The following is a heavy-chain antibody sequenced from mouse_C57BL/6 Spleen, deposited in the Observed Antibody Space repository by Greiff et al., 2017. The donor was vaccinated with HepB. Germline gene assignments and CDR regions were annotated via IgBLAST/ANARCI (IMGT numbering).Heavy chain of an antibody. CDR2: INPNNGGT. CDR3: ARAVDGYYYAMDY. CDR1: GYTFTDYN. Sequence: EVQLQESGPELVKPGASVKIPCKASGYTFTDYNMDWVKQSHGKSLEWIGDINPNNGGTIYNQKFKGKATLTVDKSSSTAYMELRSLTSEDTAVYYCARAVDGYYYAMDYWGQGTSVTVSS. D-gene: IGHD2-3*01. J-gene: IGHJ4*01. V-gene: IGHV1-18*01.